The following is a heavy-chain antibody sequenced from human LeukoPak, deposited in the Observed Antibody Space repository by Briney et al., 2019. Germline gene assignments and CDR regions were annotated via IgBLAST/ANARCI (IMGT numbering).Heavy chain of an antibody. CDR3: ARQLFGSSWYPGQYYFDY. D-gene: IGHD6-13*01. Sequence: SETLSLTCTVSGGSISSSSYYWGWIRQPPGKGLEWIGSMYYSGSTYYNPSLKSRVTISVDTSKNQFSLKLSSVTAADTAVYYCARQLFGSSWYPGQYYFDYWGQGTLVTVS. CDR1: GGSISSSSYY. V-gene: IGHV4-39*01. J-gene: IGHJ4*02. CDR2: MYYSGST.